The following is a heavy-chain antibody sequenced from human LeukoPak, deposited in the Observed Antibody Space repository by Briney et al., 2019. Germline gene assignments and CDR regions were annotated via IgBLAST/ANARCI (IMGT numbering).Heavy chain of an antibody. CDR3: ARDRTGDYSNSFDY. V-gene: IGHV4-61*02. CDR2: IYTSGST. Sequence: SQTLTLTCTVSGGSISSGSYYWSWIRQPAGKGLEWIGRIYTSGSTNYNPSLKSRVTISVDTSKNQFSLKLSSVTAADTAVYYCARDRTGDYSNSFDYWGQGTLVTVSS. D-gene: IGHD4-17*01. CDR1: GGSISSGSYY. J-gene: IGHJ4*02.